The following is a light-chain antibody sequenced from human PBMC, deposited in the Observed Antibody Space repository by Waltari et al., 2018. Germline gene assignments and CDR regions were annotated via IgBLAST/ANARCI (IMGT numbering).Light chain of an antibody. V-gene: IGLV2-14*01. CDR2: DVN. CDR1: SLDVGGYHF. J-gene: IGLJ1*01. Sequence: QSALTQPASVSGSPGQSITISCTVSSLDVGGYHFVSCYRQHPGKAPKVVIFDVNNRPSGVSDRVSGSKSGNTASLTISGLQAEDEGDYYCTSYTSRHTLVFGGGTKVTVL. CDR3: TSYTSRHTLV.